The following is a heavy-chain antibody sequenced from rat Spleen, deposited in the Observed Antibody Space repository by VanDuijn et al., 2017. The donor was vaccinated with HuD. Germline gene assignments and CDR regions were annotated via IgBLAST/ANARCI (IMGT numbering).Heavy chain of an antibody. CDR1: GFSLTSYS. V-gene: IGHV2-63*01. CDR3: ARHLRVASGVMDA. Sequence: QVQLKESGPGLVQPSQTLSLTCTVSGFSLTSYSVHWVRQPPGKGLEWMGRMRHNGDTSYNSGLRSRLSISRDTSKNQVFLKMNSLQPEDTGTYYCARHLRVASGVMDAWGQGASVTVSS. CDR2: MRHNGDT. D-gene: IGHD1-11*01. J-gene: IGHJ4*01.